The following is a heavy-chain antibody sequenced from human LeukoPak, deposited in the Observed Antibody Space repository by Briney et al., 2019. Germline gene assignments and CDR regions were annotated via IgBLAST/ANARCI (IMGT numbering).Heavy chain of an antibody. V-gene: IGHV4-38-2*02. CDR1: GYSISSGYY. Sequence: PSETLSLTCTVSGYSISSGYYWGWIRQPPGKGLEWIGSIYHSGSTYYNPSLKSRVTISVDTSKNQFSLKLSSVTAAYTAVYYCARAYGYYYHYMDVWGKGTTVTVSS. CDR2: IYHSGST. D-gene: IGHD3-10*01. CDR3: ARAYGYYYHYMDV. J-gene: IGHJ6*03.